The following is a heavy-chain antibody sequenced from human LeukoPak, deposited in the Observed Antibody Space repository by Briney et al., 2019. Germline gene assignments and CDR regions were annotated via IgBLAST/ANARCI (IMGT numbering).Heavy chain of an antibody. D-gene: IGHD6-13*01. V-gene: IGHV1-2*02. CDR1: GYTFTGYY. J-gene: IGHJ4*02. CDR3: ARDPRIAAAGGFDY. Sequence: ASMKVSCKASGYTFTGYYMHWVRQAPGQGLEWMGWINPNSGGTNYAQKFQGRVTMTRDTSISTAYMELSRLRSDDTAVYYCARDPRIAAAGGFDYWGQGTLVTVSS. CDR2: INPNSGGT.